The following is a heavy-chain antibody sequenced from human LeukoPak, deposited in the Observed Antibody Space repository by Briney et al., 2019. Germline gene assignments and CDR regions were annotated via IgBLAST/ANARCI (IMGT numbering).Heavy chain of an antibody. CDR3: ARVGDPLLWFGELLFYFDY. V-gene: IGHV3-7*03. J-gene: IGHJ4*02. D-gene: IGHD3-10*01. CDR2: IKQDGSEE. CDR1: GFTFSSYW. Sequence: PGGSLRLSCAASGFTFSSYWMSWVRQAPGKGLEWVANIKQDGSEEYYVDSVKGRFTISRDNAKNSLYLQMNSLRAEDTAVYYCARVGDPLLWFGELLFYFDYWGQGTLVTVSS.